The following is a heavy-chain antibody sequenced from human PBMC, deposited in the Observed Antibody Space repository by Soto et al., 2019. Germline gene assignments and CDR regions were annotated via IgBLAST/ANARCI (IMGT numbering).Heavy chain of an antibody. CDR3: VRTGWNPPDY. V-gene: IGHV3-7*01. Sequence: EVQLVESGGGLVQPGWSLRLSCAVSGFTFNRHWMSWVRQTPGKGLEWVASIKEDGSEKSDVDSVKGRFTISRDNDKNSLFLQMNRLRVEDTSVYYCVRTGWNPPDYWGQGSLVTVS. J-gene: IGHJ4*02. CDR1: GFTFNRHW. D-gene: IGHD1-1*01. CDR2: IKEDGSEK.